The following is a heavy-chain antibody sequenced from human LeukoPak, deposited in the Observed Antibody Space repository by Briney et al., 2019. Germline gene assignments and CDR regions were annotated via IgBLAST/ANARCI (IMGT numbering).Heavy chain of an antibody. Sequence: SGALSLTCAVYGGSFSGYYWSWIRQPPGKGLEWIGEINHSGSTNYNPSLKSRVTISVDTSKNQFSLKLSSVTAADTAVYYCARVRSYGTNYYYYYMDVWGKGTTVTVSS. CDR1: GGSFSGYY. V-gene: IGHV4-34*01. J-gene: IGHJ6*03. D-gene: IGHD5-18*01. CDR3: ARVRSYGTNYYYYYMDV. CDR2: INHSGST.